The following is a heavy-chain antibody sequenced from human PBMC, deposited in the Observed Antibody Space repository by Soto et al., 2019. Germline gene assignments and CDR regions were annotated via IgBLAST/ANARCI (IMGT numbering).Heavy chain of an antibody. D-gene: IGHD2-8*01. V-gene: IGHV1-69*12. Sequence: QVQLVQSGAEVKKPGSSVKVSCKASGGTFSSYAISWVRQAPGQGLEWMGGIIPIFGTANYAQKFQGRVTITADESTSTAYMELSSLRSDDTAVYYCARDPSQYCTNGVCYYYWGQGTLVTVSS. CDR3: ARDPSQYCTNGVCYYY. J-gene: IGHJ4*02. CDR2: IIPIFGTA. CDR1: GGTFSSYA.